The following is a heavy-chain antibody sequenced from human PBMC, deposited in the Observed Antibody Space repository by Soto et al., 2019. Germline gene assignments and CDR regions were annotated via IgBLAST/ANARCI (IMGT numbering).Heavy chain of an antibody. V-gene: IGHV3-30-3*01. CDR3: ARDSWRAPYYCGMDV. CDR2: ISYDGSNK. Sequence: QVQLVESGGGVVQPGRSLRLSCAASGFTFSSYAMHWVRQAPGKGLEWVAVISYDGSNKYYADSVKGRFTISRDNSKNTLYLQMNSLRAEDTAVYYCARDSWRAPYYCGMDVWGQGTTVTVSS. J-gene: IGHJ6*02. CDR1: GFTFSSYA.